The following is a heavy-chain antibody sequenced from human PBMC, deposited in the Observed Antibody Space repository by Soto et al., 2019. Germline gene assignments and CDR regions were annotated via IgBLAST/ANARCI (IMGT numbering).Heavy chain of an antibody. V-gene: IGHV4-59*01. CDR1: GGSISSYY. Sequence: PSETLSLTCTVSGGSISSYYWSWIRQPPGKGLEWIGYIYYSGSTNYNPSLKSRVTISVDTSKNQFSLKLSSVTAADTAVYYCARDLGGHAYIWGSYRPENLLDPWGQGTLVT. CDR3: ARDLGGHAYIWGSYRPENLLDP. CDR2: IYYSGST. D-gene: IGHD3-16*02. J-gene: IGHJ5*02.